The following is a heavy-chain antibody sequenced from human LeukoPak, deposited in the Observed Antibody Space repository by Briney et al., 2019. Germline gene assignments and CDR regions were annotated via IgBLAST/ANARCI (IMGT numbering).Heavy chain of an antibody. Sequence: GGSLRLSCAASGFTFSSSGMHWVRQAPGKGLEWVAVISYDGSYKHYADSVKGRFTISRDNSKNTLNLQMNSLRAEDTAVYYCWKGPPGGYFGYWGQGTLVTVSS. CDR1: GFTFSSSG. V-gene: IGHV3-30*18. J-gene: IGHJ4*02. D-gene: IGHD3-10*01. CDR3: WKGPPGGYFGY. CDR2: ISYDGSYK.